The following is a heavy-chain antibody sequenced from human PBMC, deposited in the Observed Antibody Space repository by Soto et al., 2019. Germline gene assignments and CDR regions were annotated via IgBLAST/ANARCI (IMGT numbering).Heavy chain of an antibody. V-gene: IGHV4-59*01. J-gene: IGHJ4*02. CDR1: GGSISSDY. Sequence: QVQLQESGPGLVKHSETLSLTCTVSGGSISSDYWSWIRQPPGKGLEWIGYICYSGSTNYNPSLKSRVTISVDTSKNQFSLKLSSVTAADTAVYYCARRYGGNFDYWGQGTLVTVSS. CDR2: ICYSGST. CDR3: ARRYGGNFDY. D-gene: IGHD3-16*01.